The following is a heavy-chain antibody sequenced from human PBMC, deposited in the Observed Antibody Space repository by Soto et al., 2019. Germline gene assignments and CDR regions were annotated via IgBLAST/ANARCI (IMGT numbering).Heavy chain of an antibody. J-gene: IGHJ2*01. Sequence: EVQLLESGGGLVQPGGSLRLSCAASGFTFYSYAMSWVRQAPGKGLEWVSAISGSGGGTYYADSVRGRFTISRDSSRNTLYLQMNSLRAEDTAVYYCAKDAYVWYFGLWGRGTLVTVSS. CDR3: AKDAYVWYFGL. CDR2: ISGSGGGT. D-gene: IGHD3-16*01. V-gene: IGHV3-23*01. CDR1: GFTFYSYA.